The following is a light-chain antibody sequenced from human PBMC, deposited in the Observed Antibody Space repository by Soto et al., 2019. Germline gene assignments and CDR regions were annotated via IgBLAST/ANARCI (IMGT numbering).Light chain of an antibody. J-gene: IGKJ1*01. CDR2: DAS. V-gene: IGKV1-5*01. CDR3: QQYETFSGT. CDR1: QSVSGW. Sequence: DIQMPQSPSTLSASAVDTVTVTCRASQSVSGWLAWYQQKPGEAPKLLIYDASALPRGVPSRFSGSGSGTKFTLTIASLQPDDVATYYCQQYETFSGTFGPGTKWIS.